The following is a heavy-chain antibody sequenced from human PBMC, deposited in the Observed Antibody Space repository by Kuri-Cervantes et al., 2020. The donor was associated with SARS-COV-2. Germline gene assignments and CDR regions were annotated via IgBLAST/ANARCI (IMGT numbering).Heavy chain of an antibody. V-gene: IGHV1-2*02. CDR2: INPNSGGT. D-gene: IGHD1-1*01. CDR1: GYTFTGYY. CDR3: ARDSGDWNPDGLDL. J-gene: IGHJ3*01. Sequence: ASVKVSCKASGYTFTGYYMHWVRQAPGQGLEWMGWINPNSGGTNYAQKFQGRVTMTRDTSISTAYMELSRLRSDDTAVYYCARDSGDWNPDGLDLWGQGTLVTVSS.